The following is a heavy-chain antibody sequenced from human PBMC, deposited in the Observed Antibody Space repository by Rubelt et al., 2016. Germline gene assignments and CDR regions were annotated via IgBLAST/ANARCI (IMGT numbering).Heavy chain of an antibody. Sequence: EVQLVESGGGLVQPGGSLRLSCAASGFTFSNYAMNWVRQAPGKGLEWVSSISGSGGFTYYADSVTARFTLYRDNAKNSVYLQRNSLRDGDTGMYYCARDRRQWLQMDWYFDLWGRGTLVTVSS. D-gene: IGHD6-19*01. CDR3: ARDRRQWLQMDWYFDL. V-gene: IGHV3-21*06. J-gene: IGHJ2*01. CDR1: GFTFSNYA. CDR2: ISGSGGFT.